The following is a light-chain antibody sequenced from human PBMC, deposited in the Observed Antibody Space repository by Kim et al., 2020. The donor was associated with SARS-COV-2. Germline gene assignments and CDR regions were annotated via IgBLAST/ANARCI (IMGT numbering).Light chain of an antibody. J-gene: IGKJ5*01. CDR2: GAS. CDR1: QSISTH. Sequence: AAAGDRVTITCRASQSISTHLNWYQQRPGEAPKLLIYGASTLRSGVPSRFSGSGSGTDFTLTISNLQPEDFASYFCQQSYITPITFGPGTRLEIK. V-gene: IGKV1-39*01. CDR3: QQSYITPIT.